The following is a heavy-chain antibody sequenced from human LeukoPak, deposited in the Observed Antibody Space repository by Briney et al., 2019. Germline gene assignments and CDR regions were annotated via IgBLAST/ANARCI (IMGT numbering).Heavy chain of an antibody. CDR3: ARVKGPKRYYYDSSGYYQGDAFDI. D-gene: IGHD3-22*01. V-gene: IGHV4-59*01. CDR1: DDSISDYY. J-gene: IGHJ3*02. Sequence: SETLSLTCTVSDDSISDYYRGWIRQPPGKGLEWIGYIYYSGSTNYNPSLKSRVTISVDTSKNQFSLKLSSVTAADTAVYYCARVKGPKRYYYDSSGYYQGDAFDIWGQGTMVTVSS. CDR2: IYYSGST.